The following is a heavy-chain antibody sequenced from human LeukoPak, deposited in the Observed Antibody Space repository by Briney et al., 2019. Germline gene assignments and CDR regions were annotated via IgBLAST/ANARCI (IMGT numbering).Heavy chain of an antibody. D-gene: IGHD3-9*01. CDR1: GFTFSDYY. V-gene: IGHV3-11*01. CDR2: ISSSGSTI. CDR3: ARSTKTSKRRLQLNGYYFDY. Sequence: PGGSLRLSCAASGFTFSDYYMSWIRQAPGKGLEWVSYISSSGSTIYYADSVKGRFTISRDNAKNSLYLQMNSLRAEDTAVYYCARSTKTSKRRLQLNGYYFDYWGQGTLVTVSS. J-gene: IGHJ4*02.